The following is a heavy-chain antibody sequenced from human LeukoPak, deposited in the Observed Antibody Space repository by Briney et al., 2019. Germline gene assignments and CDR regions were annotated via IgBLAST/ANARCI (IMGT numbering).Heavy chain of an antibody. V-gene: IGHV4-59*01. D-gene: IGHD3-10*01. CDR1: SGSITNYY. CDR3: ARGALLWFGDRMEYYFDY. CDR2: IYYSGNT. Sequence: SETLSLTCTVSSGSITNYYWSWIRPPPGKGLEWIGFIYYSGNTNYNPSLKSRVTISVDTSKNQFSLKLSSMTAADTAVYYCARGALLWFGDRMEYYFDYWGQGTLLTVSS. J-gene: IGHJ4*02.